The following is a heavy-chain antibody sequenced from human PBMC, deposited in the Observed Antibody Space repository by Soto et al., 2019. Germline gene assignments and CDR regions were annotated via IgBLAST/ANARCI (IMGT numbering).Heavy chain of an antibody. D-gene: IGHD3-22*01. CDR3: ARGPPVVAVSYRLGYYYGMDV. V-gene: IGHV1-69*01. CDR1: GGTFSSYA. J-gene: IGHJ6*02. Sequence: QVQLVQSGAEVKKPGSSVKVSCKASGGTFSSYAISWVRQAPGQGLEWMGGIIPIFGTANYAQKFQGRVTITADESTSTAYMELTSLRSEDTAEYYCARGPPVVAVSYRLGYYYGMDVWGQGTTVTVSS. CDR2: IIPIFGTA.